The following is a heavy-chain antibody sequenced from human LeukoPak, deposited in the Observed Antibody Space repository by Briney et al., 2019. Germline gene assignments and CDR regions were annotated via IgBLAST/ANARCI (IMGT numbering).Heavy chain of an antibody. V-gene: IGHV4-59*01. Sequence: SETLSLTCTVSGGSISSYYWSWIRQPPGKGLEWIGHIYYNGNTNYNPSLKSRVTISLDTSKNQFSLELSSVTAADTAVYYCARNRGWYAMDVWGQGTTVTVSS. CDR3: ARNRGWYAMDV. J-gene: IGHJ6*02. D-gene: IGHD6-19*01. CDR1: GGSISSYY. CDR2: IYYNGNT.